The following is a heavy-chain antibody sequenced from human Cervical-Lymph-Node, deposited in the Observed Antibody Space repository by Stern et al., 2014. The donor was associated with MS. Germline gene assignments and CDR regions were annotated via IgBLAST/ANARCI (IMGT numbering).Heavy chain of an antibody. V-gene: IGHV4-39*01. CDR3: AKHACTGAACPFDL. CDR2: VYNSGPP. J-gene: IGHJ4*02. CDR1: GDSISSYTHY. D-gene: IGHD2-8*02. Sequence: QLQLQESGPGLVKPSETLSLTCAVSGDSISSYTHYWAWIRQPPGKGLEWIGSVYNSGPPYYIPSLKSPVPISVDTPKNHFPLGLNSVTAADTAVYYCAKHACTGAACPFDLWGQGTLVTVSS.